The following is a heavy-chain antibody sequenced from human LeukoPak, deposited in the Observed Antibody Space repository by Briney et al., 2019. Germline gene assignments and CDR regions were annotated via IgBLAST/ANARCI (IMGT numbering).Heavy chain of an antibody. CDR3: AKREKGTTGRFFDY. CDR2: ISEGVGNT. CDR1: GFTFTNYA. Sequence: PGGSLRLSCAASGFTFTNYAMTWVRQAPGKGLEWVSGISEGVGNTYYADSVKGRFTISRDHSKNTLYLQMNSLRAEDTALYYCAKREKGTTGRFFDYWGQGTLVTVFS. D-gene: IGHD4-17*01. V-gene: IGHV3-23*01. J-gene: IGHJ4*02.